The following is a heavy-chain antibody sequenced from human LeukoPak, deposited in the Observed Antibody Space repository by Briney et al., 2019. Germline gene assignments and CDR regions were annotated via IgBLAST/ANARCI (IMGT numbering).Heavy chain of an antibody. D-gene: IGHD3-9*01. CDR2: INPNSGGT. V-gene: IGHV1-2*02. CDR1: GYTLTELS. J-gene: IGHJ5*02. CDR3: ARGPDYDILTGYSSLPGNWFDP. Sequence: ASVKVSCKVSGYTLTELSMHWVRQAPGQGLEWMGWINPNSGGTNYAQIFQGRVTMTGDTSISTAYMQLSRLRSDDTAVYYCARGPDYDILTGYSSLPGNWFDPWGQGTLVTVSS.